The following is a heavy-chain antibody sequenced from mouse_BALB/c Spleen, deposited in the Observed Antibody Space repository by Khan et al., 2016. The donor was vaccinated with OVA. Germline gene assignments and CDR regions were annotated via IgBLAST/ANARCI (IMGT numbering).Heavy chain of an antibody. CDR3: SRSGYGSFAY. D-gene: IGHD2-2*01. CDR2: INPNNGGT. J-gene: IGHJ3*01. Sequence: QVQLKESGAELVTPGASVRLSCKASGYSFTSYYLYWVKQRPGQGLEWIGDINPNNGGTNFNEKFKRKATLTVDKSSSTAYIQLNSLTSVDSAVYYCSRSGYGSFAYWGQGTLVTVSA. CDR1: GYSFTSYY. V-gene: IGHV1-53*01.